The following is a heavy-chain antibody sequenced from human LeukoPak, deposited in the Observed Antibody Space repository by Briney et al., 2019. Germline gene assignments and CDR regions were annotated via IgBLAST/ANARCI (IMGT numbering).Heavy chain of an antibody. CDR3: ARDHRVAAAFDY. CDR2: ISANGGGT. Sequence: PGGSLRLSCAASGFTFTSYAMSWVRQAPGKGLEWVSSISANGGGTYYADSVKGRLTISRADSKSTVYLQMNSLRAEDTALYYCARDHRVAAAFDYWGQGALVTVSS. D-gene: IGHD2-2*01. J-gene: IGHJ4*02. V-gene: IGHV3-23*01. CDR1: GFTFTSYA.